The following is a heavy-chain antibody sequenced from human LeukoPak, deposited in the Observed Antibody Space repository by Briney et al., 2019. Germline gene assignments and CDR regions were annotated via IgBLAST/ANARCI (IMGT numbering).Heavy chain of an antibody. D-gene: IGHD6-6*01. CDR3: AREYSSIAAQFDY. CDR2: IYTSGST. V-gene: IGHV4-61*02. CDR1: GGSISSGSYY. Sequence: SETLSLTCTVSGGSISSGSYYWSWIRQPAGKGLEWIGRIYTSGSTNYNPSLKSRVTISVDTSKNQFSLKLSSVTAADTAVYYCAREYSSIAAQFDYWGQGTLVTVSS. J-gene: IGHJ4*02.